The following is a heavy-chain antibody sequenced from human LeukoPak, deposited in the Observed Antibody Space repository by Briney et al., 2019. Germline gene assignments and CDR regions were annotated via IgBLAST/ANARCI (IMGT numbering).Heavy chain of an antibody. Sequence: ASVKVSCKVSGYTLTELSMHWGRQAPGKGLGWMGGFDPEDGETIYAQKFQGRVTMTEDTSTDTAYMELSSLRSEDTAVYYCATDPAYCGGDCYWVYWGQGTLVTVSS. D-gene: IGHD2-21*01. CDR1: GYTLTELS. CDR2: FDPEDGET. V-gene: IGHV1-24*01. CDR3: ATDPAYCGGDCYWVY. J-gene: IGHJ4*02.